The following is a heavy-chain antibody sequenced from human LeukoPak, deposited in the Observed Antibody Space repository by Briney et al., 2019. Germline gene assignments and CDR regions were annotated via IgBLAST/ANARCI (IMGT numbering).Heavy chain of an antibody. CDR1: GFTFNNYW. V-gene: IGHV3-7*01. CDR2: ITQDESGK. CDR3: AKASIAGAIGVLDY. D-gene: IGHD1-26*01. J-gene: IGHJ4*02. Sequence: PGGSLRLSCAAFGFTFNNYWLRWARQAPGKGLGGVANITQDESGKHYVDSVKGRFTISRDNAKNSLYLQMNSLRAEDTAVYFCAKASIAGAIGVLDYWGQGTLVTVSS.